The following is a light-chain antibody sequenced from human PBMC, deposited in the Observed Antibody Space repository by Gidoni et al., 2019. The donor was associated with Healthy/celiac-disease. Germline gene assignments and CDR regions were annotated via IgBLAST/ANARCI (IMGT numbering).Light chain of an antibody. V-gene: IGKV1-39*01. Sequence: DIQMTQSPSSLSASVGDRVTITCRASQSISSYLNWYQQKPGKAPKLLIYAASSLQSGVPSRFSGSGSGTDFTLTISSLQPEDFATYYCQQSYSTPYTFRRXPSWRSN. J-gene: IGKJ2*01. CDR3: QQSYSTPYT. CDR2: AAS. CDR1: QSISSY.